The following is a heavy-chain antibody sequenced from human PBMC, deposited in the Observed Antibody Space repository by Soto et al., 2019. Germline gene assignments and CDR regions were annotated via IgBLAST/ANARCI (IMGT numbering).Heavy chain of an antibody. CDR1: GFTFSSYW. CDR3: ATRPRGRSGSGWYNWFDP. V-gene: IGHV3-7*05. J-gene: IGHJ5*02. Sequence: GGSLRLSCAASGFTFSSYWMSWVRQAPGKGLEWVANIKQDGSEKYYVDSVKGRFTISRDNAKNSLYLQMNSLRAEDTAVYYCATRPRGRSGSGWYNWFDPWGQGTLVTVSS. CDR2: IKQDGSEK. D-gene: IGHD6-19*01.